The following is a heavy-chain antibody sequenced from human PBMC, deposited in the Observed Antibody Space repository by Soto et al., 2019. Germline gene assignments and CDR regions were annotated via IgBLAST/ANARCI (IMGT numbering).Heavy chain of an antibody. J-gene: IGHJ6*02. Sequence: QVQLVESGGGGVQPGRSLRLSCAASGFTFSYHALNWVRQAPGKGLEWVAVISYDGDNKYIAESVKGRFTISRDNSKNPVSLQMNSLRTEDTAMYFCARGTTTSAFSAMDVWGQGTTVTVSS. D-gene: IGHD1-1*01. CDR2: ISYDGDNK. V-gene: IGHV3-30-3*01. CDR3: ARGTTTSAFSAMDV. CDR1: GFTFSYHA.